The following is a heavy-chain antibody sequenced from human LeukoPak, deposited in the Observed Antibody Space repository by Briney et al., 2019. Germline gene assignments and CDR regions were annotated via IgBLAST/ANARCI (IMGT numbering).Heavy chain of an antibody. J-gene: IGHJ3*02. CDR1: GFTFSSYG. V-gene: IGHV3-7*01. D-gene: IGHD3-10*01. Sequence: GGSLRLSCAASGFTFSSYGMHWVRQAPGKGLEWVANIKQDGSEKYYVDSVKGRFTISRDNAKNSLYLQMNSLRAEDTAVYYCARDLAYYYGAFDIWGQGTMVTVSS. CDR2: IKQDGSEK. CDR3: ARDLAYYYGAFDI.